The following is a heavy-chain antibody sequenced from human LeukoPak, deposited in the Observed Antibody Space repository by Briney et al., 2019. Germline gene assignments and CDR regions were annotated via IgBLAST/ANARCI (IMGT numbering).Heavy chain of an antibody. CDR1: GFTFNNYE. Sequence: GGSLRLSCAASGFTFNNYEMNWVRQAPGKGLEWVSSISRSAVTIYYADSVKGRFTISRDNAKNSLYLQMNSLRAEDTAVYYCARGSVLRYFDWPNYYMDVWGKGTTVTVSS. CDR3: ARGSVLRYFDWPNYYMDV. D-gene: IGHD3-9*01. V-gene: IGHV3-48*03. CDR2: ISRSAVTI. J-gene: IGHJ6*03.